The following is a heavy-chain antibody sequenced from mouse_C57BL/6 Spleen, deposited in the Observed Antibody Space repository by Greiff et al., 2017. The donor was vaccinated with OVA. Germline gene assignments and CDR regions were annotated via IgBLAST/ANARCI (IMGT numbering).Heavy chain of an antibody. CDR3: ARRYYYGSSYGYYAMDY. Sequence: VQLKESGGGLVKPGGSLKLSCAASGFTFSDYGMHWVRQAPEKGLEWVAYISSGSSTIYYADTVKGRFTISRDNAKNTLFLQMTSLRSEDTAMYYCARRYYYGSSYGYYAMDYWGQGTSVTVSS. CDR1: GFTFSDYG. J-gene: IGHJ4*01. D-gene: IGHD1-1*01. CDR2: ISSGSSTI. V-gene: IGHV5-17*01.